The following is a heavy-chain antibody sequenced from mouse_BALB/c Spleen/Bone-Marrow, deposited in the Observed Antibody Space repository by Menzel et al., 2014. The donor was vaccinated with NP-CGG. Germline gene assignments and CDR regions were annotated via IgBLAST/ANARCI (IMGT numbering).Heavy chain of an antibody. CDR3: AYYRYDEGGFAF. CDR2: IDPANGNT. Sequence: VQLQQSGAELVKPGASVKLSCTASGFNIKDTYMHWVKQRPEQGLEWIVGIDPANGNTKYDPKSQGKATITADTSSNXXXXXXSSLTSEDIAVYYCAYYRYDEGGFAFWGQGTLVTVFA. CDR1: GFNIKDTY. V-gene: IGHV14-3*02. D-gene: IGHD2-14*01. J-gene: IGHJ3*01.